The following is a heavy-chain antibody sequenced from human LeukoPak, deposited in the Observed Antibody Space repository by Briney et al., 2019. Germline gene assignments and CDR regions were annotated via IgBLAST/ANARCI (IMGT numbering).Heavy chain of an antibody. Sequence: GGSLRLSCAASGFTFSSYTMNWVRQAPGKGLEWVSSISSSGSYLYYADSVKGRFTISRDNSKNTLYLQMNSLRAEDTAVYYCARRAGAYSHPYDYWGQGTLVTVSS. V-gene: IGHV3-21*04. D-gene: IGHD4/OR15-4a*01. J-gene: IGHJ4*02. CDR1: GFTFSSYT. CDR3: ARRAGAYSHPYDY. CDR2: ISSSGSYL.